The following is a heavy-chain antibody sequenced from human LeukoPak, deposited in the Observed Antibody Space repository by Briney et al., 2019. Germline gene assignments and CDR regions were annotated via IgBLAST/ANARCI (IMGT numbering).Heavy chain of an antibody. J-gene: IGHJ4*02. CDR2: TSWNGGST. CDR3: AREETRITMLRGVTYFEY. CDR1: GFTLSSYS. V-gene: IGHV3-20*04. D-gene: IGHD3-10*01. Sequence: GGSLRLSCAASGFTLSSYSMNWVRQAPGKGLEWVSFTSWNGGSTGYADSVKGRFTISRDNAKNSLYLQMSSLRAEDTALYYCAREETRITMLRGVTYFEYWGQGTLVTVSS.